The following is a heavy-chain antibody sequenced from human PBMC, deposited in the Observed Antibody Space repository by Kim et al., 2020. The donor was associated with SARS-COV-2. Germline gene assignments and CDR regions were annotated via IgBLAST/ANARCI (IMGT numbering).Heavy chain of an antibody. CDR2: IYYSGTT. D-gene: IGHD4-17*01. CDR1: GDSLTTANIY. CDR3: ARHYGDLIDAFDI. V-gene: IGHV4-39*02. J-gene: IGHJ3*02. Sequence: SETLSLTCTVSGDSLTTANIYWGWIRQTSGKGLEWFGSIYYSGTTYYSPSLESRATISLKSSKNHFPLKVNSVTAADTAIYFCARHYGDLIDAFDIWGPGTMGTVSS.